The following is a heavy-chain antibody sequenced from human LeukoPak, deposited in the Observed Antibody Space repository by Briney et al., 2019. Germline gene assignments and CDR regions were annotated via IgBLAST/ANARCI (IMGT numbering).Heavy chain of an antibody. V-gene: IGHV3-72*01. D-gene: IGHD4-17*01. CDR2: IRNKANSYTT. CDR3: ARDSGDFDH. J-gene: IGHJ5*02. CDR1: GYTFSDHY. Sequence: QTGGSLRLSCAASGYTFSDHYIDWVRQAPGKGLEWIGRIRNKANSYTTEYAASVKGRFTLSRDDSKNLVYLQMNSLKAEDTAIYRCARDSGDFDHWGQGTLVTVSS.